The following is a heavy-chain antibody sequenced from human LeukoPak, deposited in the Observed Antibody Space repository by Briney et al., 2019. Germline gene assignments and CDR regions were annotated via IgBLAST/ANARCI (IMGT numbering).Heavy chain of an antibody. CDR3: ARESEQLVPGGY. CDR2: ISYVGSNK. D-gene: IGHD6-6*01. Sequence: GRSLRLSCAASGFSFGSYGMHWVRQAPGKGLEWVAVISYVGSNKYYADSVKGRFTISRDNSKNTVYLQMNSLRPEDTAVYYCARESEQLVPGGYWGQGTLVTVSS. V-gene: IGHV3-30*03. CDR1: GFSFGSYG. J-gene: IGHJ4*02.